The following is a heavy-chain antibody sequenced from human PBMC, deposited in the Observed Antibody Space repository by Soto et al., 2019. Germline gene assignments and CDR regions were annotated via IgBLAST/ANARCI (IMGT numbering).Heavy chain of an antibody. D-gene: IGHD6-19*01. J-gene: IGHJ6*02. CDR2: IIPIFGTA. V-gene: IGHV1-69*13. CDR3: ARDWEQWLAADYYYGMDV. Sequence: GASVKVSCKASGGTFSSYAISWVRQAPGQGLEWMGGIIPIFGTANYAQKFQGRVTITADESTSTAYMELSSLRSEDTAVYYCARDWEQWLAADYYYGMDVWGQGTTVTVSS. CDR1: GGTFSSYA.